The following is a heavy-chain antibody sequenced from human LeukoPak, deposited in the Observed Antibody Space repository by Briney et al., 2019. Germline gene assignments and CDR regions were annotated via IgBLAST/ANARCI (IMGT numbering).Heavy chain of an antibody. V-gene: IGHV4-4*02. CDR2: IYLYGTT. J-gene: IGHJ4*02. Sequence: SETLSLTCAVSGGSISSSSWWSWVRHSPVKGLEWIGEIYLYGTTNYNPSLKSRVTMSEDKSKNQFSLKLSSVTAADTAVYYCARETYYYDSSGSPSPGYWGQGTLVTVSS. CDR1: GGSISSSSW. CDR3: ARETYYYDSSGSPSPGY. D-gene: IGHD3-22*01.